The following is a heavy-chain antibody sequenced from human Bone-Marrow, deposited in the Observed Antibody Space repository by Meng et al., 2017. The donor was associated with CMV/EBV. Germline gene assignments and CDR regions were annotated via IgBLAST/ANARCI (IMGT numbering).Heavy chain of an antibody. D-gene: IGHD2-2*03. CDR3: TRTWIDSFTPDFDY. CDR2: INPKSAGT. Sequence: QVQLVQAGAEVKKPGASVKVSCKASGYTFTGYYMHWVRQAPGQGLEWMGWINPKSAGTDYVEKFQGRVTMTRDTSNTIVYMELSRLTADDTAVYYCTRTWIDSFTPDFDYWGQGSLVTVSS. J-gene: IGHJ4*02. CDR1: GYTFTGYY. V-gene: IGHV1-2*02.